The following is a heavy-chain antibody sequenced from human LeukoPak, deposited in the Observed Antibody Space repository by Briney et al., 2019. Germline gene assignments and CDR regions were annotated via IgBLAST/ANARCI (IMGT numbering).Heavy chain of an antibody. J-gene: IGHJ5*02. CDR1: GYTFTSYG. CDR3: ARLGYCSSTSCKRRWRNWFDL. CDR2: ISAYNGNT. Sequence: ASVKVSCKASGYTFTSYGISWVRQAPGQGLEWMGWISAYNGNTNYAQKLQGRVTMTTDTSTSTAYMELRSLRSDDTAVYYCARLGYCSSTSCKRRWRNWFDLWGQGTLVTVSS. V-gene: IGHV1-18*01. D-gene: IGHD2-2*01.